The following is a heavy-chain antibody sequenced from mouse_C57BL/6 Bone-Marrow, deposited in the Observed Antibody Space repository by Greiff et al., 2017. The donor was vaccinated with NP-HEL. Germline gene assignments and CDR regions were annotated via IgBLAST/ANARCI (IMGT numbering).Heavy chain of an antibody. CDR1: GFTFSSYA. CDR2: ISDGGSYT. CDR3: ARDYYGSSSLAY. V-gene: IGHV5-4*01. D-gene: IGHD1-1*01. Sequence: EVKLQESGGGLVKPGGSLKLSCAASGFTFSSYAMSWVRQTPEKRLEWVATISDGGSYTYYPDNVKGRFTISRDNAKNNLYLQMSHLKSEDTAMYYCARDYYGSSSLAYWGQGTLVTVSA. J-gene: IGHJ3*01.